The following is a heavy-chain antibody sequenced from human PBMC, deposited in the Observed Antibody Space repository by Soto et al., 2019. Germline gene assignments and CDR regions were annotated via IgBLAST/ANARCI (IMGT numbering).Heavy chain of an antibody. J-gene: IGHJ5*01. V-gene: IGHV3-74*01. D-gene: IGHD3-10*02. CDR2: INRDANDI. CDR1: RGAFGDYW. Sequence: EVQLVESGGGLVQPGGSLRLSCEASRGAFGDYWKHWVRQATGKELVWVSRINRDANDIIYADSVKGRFTASRDNAKNMVFLEMNSVRVEDTAVYYCARDVPYNWFDSWGQGTLVTVSS. CDR3: ARDVPYNWFDS.